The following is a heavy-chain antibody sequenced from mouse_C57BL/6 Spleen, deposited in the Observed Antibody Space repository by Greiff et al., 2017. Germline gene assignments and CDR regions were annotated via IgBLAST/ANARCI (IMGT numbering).Heavy chain of an antibody. V-gene: IGHV1-7*01. CDR3: ARGGYRYAMDY. CDR2: IYPCSGST. CDR1: GYTFTSYW. J-gene: IGHJ4*01. Sequence: VQLQQSGAELVKPGASVKMSCTASGYTFTSYWMHWVKQRPGQGLEWIGFIYPCSGSTKYNQKFKGKATLTANKSSSTAYKQQSSLTYEDAAVDYCARGGYRYAMDYWGQGTSVTVSS. D-gene: IGHD2-2*01.